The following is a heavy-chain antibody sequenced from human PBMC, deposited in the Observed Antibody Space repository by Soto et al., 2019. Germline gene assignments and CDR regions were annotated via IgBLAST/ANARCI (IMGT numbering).Heavy chain of an antibody. CDR3: AKDGSYYDFDY. J-gene: IGHJ4*02. CDR2: FSGSGGST. Sequence: PGGSLRLSCAASGFTFSTYAMRRVRQAQGKGLEWVSSFSGSGGSTYYADSVKGRFTISRDNSKNTLYLRMDSLRAEDTAVYYCAKDGSYYDFDYWGQGTLVTVSS. D-gene: IGHD3-3*01. CDR1: GFTFSTYA. V-gene: IGHV3-23*01.